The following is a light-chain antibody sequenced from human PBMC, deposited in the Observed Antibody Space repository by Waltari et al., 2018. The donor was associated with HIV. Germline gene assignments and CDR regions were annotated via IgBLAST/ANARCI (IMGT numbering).Light chain of an antibody. CDR2: WAS. J-gene: IGKJ4*01. Sequence: DIVMTQAPDSLAVSLGERTTLHCKSTQSVLYSSNHKNYLAWYQQKPGQPPKLLIYWASNRESGVPDRFSGSGSGTDFTLTISSLQAEDVAVYYCQQYYSTPLTFGGGTKVEIK. CDR3: QQYYSTPLT. CDR1: QSVLYSSNHKNY. V-gene: IGKV4-1*01.